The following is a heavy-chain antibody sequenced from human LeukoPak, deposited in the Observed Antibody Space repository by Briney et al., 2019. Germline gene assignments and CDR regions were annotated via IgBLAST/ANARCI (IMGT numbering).Heavy chain of an antibody. CDR1: GFTFSSYA. V-gene: IGHV3-23*01. CDR2: ISGSGGST. D-gene: IGHD3-22*01. CDR3: AKGGTMIVVVSLFDY. J-gene: IGHJ4*02. Sequence: SGGSLRLSCAASGFTFSSYAMSWVRRAPGKGLEWVSAISGSGGSTYYADSVKGRFTISRDNSKNTLYLQMNSLRAEDTAVYYCAKGGTMIVVVSLFDYWGQGTLVTVSS.